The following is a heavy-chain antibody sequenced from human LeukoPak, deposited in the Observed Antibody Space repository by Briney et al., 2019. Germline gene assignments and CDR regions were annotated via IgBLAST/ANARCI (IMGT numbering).Heavy chain of an antibody. J-gene: IGHJ4*02. V-gene: IGHV3-21*01. CDR3: ARDSPDYYDSSGYYLGY. Sequence: GGSLRLSCAASGFTFSSYSMNWVRQAPGKGLEWVSSISSSSSYIYYADSAKGRFTISRDNAKNSLYLQMNSLRAEDTAVYYCARDSPDYYDSSGYYLGYWGQGTLVTVSS. CDR1: GFTFSSYS. D-gene: IGHD3-22*01. CDR2: ISSSSSYI.